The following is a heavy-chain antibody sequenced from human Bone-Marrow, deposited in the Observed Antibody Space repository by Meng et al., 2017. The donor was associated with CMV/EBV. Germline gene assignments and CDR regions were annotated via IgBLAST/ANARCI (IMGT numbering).Heavy chain of an antibody. D-gene: IGHD4-17*01. CDR1: SGSVNSGNYY. CDR3: ARGVTTYYFDY. CDR2: MSYSGST. Sequence: SETLSLTCTVSSGSVNSGNYYWTWIRQPPGKGLEWIGFMSYSGSTSYNPSLKSRVTMSLDTSKNQFSLKLSSVTAADTAVYYCARGVTTYYFDYWGQGKLVTFAS. J-gene: IGHJ4*02. V-gene: IGHV4-61*01.